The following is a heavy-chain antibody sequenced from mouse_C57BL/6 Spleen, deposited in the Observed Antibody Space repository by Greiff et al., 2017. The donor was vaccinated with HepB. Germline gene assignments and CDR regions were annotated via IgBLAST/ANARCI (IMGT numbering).Heavy chain of an antibody. D-gene: IGHD1-1*01. CDR2: IDPENGDT. J-gene: IGHJ3*01. CDR1: GFNIKDDY. V-gene: IGHV14-4*01. CDR3: TTGYYGSSYGFAY. Sequence: EVKLVESGAELVRPGASVKLSCTASGFNIKDDYMHWVKQRPEQGLEWIGWIDPENGDTEYASKFQGKATITADTSSNTAYLQLSSLTSEDTAVYYCTTGYYGSSYGFAYWGQGTLVTVSA.